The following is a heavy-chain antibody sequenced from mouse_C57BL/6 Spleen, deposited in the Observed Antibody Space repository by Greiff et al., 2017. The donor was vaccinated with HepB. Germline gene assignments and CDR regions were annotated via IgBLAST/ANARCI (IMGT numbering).Heavy chain of an antibody. CDR3: ARPGQAYAMDY. D-gene: IGHD3-2*02. CDR2: ISSGSSTI. Sequence: EVMLVESGGGLVKPGGSLKLSCAASGFTFSDYGMHWVRQAPEQGLEWVAYISSGSSTIYYADTVKGRFTISRDNAKNTLFLQMTSLRSEDSAMYYCARPGQAYAMDYWGQGTSVTVSS. V-gene: IGHV5-17*01. J-gene: IGHJ4*01. CDR1: GFTFSDYG.